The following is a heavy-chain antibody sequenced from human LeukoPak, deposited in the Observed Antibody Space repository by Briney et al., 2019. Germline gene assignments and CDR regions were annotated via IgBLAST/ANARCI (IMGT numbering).Heavy chain of an antibody. J-gene: IGHJ3*02. Sequence: SQTLSLTCTVSGGSITSGSYYWSWIRQPAGKGLEWIGRIYTSGSTNYNPSLKSRVTISVDTSKNQFSLKLTSVTAADTAVYYCARDLQYVGAFDIWGQGTMVTVSS. CDR1: GGSITSGSYY. CDR3: ARDLQYVGAFDI. CDR2: IYTSGST. D-gene: IGHD3-16*01. V-gene: IGHV4-61*02.